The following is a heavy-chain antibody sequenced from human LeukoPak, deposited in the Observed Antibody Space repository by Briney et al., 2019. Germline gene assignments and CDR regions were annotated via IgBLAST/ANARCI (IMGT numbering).Heavy chain of an antibody. CDR3: VYDYVWGSYRYTFLRPPGAGY. V-gene: IGHV3-23*01. D-gene: IGHD3-16*02. Sequence: QPGGSLRLSCAASGFTFSGYWMSWVRQAPGKGLEWVSAISGSGGSTYYADSVKGRFTISRDNSKNTLYLQMNSLRAEDTAVYYCVYDYVWGSYRYTFLRPPGAGYWGQGTLVTVSS. J-gene: IGHJ4*02. CDR1: GFTFSGYW. CDR2: ISGSGGST.